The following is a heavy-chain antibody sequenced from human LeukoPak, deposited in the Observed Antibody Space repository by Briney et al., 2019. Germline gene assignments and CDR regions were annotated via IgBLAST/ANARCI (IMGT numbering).Heavy chain of an antibody. CDR1: GFTFSSYE. Sequence: GGSLRLSCAASGFTFSSYEMNWVRQAPGKGLEWVSYKSSSGSTIYYADSVKGRFTISRDNAKNSLYLQMNILRAEDTAVYYCARDCGGGSCYGPYDAFDIWGQGTMVTVSS. J-gene: IGHJ3*02. CDR3: ARDCGGGSCYGPYDAFDI. V-gene: IGHV3-48*03. CDR2: KSSSGSTI. D-gene: IGHD2-15*01.